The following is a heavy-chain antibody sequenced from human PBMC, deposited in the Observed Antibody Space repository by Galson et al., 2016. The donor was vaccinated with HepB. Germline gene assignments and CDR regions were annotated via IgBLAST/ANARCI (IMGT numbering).Heavy chain of an antibody. CDR2: LSYGGTIK. CDR1: EFVFSDFA. CDR3: AKGDCSSTSCYELDS. J-gene: IGHJ4*02. D-gene: IGHD2-2*01. V-gene: IGHV3-30*18. Sequence: SLRPSCAASEFVFSDFAMHCVRQAPGKGREWVAVLSYGGTIKYYEDAGKGRFTITRDNTQNTLFQQMTGLRPEDTAVYYCAKGDCSSTSCYELDSWGLGTLVTVSS.